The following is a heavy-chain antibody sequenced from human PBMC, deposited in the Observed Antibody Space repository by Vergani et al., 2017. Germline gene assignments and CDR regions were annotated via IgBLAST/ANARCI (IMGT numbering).Heavy chain of an antibody. CDR3: ATPQTVTTGGMEV. Sequence: EVQLVQSGAEVKKPGATMKISCKVSGYTFTDHYMHWVKQAPGKGLEWRGLVDPEDGETIYAEKFKGRVTIAADTSTDTAHLELSSLRSEDTAVYYCATPQTVTTGGMEVWVQGTTVIVSS. D-gene: IGHD4-17*01. V-gene: IGHV1-69-2*01. J-gene: IGHJ6*02. CDR1: GYTFTDHY. CDR2: VDPEDGET.